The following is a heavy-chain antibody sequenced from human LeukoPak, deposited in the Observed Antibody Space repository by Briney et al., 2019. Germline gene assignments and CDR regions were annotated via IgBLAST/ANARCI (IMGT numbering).Heavy chain of an antibody. Sequence: PSETLSLTCTVSGGSISSGGYSWSWIRQHPGKGLEWIGYIYYSGSTYYNPSLKSRVTISVDTSKNQFSLKLSSVTAADMAVYYCARTYYYDSSGYYNEHWGQGTLVTVSS. V-gene: IGHV4-31*03. CDR3: ARTYYYDSSGYYNEH. CDR1: GGSISSGGYS. D-gene: IGHD3-22*01. J-gene: IGHJ1*01. CDR2: IYYSGST.